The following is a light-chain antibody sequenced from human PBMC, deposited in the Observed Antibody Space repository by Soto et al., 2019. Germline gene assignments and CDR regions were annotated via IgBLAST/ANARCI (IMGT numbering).Light chain of an antibody. Sequence: QSVLTQPPSASGTPGQRVTISCSGSSSNIGSNSVNWYHQVAGTAPKLLIHSDNQRPSGVPDRFSGSKSGTSASLAISGLQSGDEADYYCSSYTSSSTWVFGGGTKLTVL. CDR3: SSYTSSSTWV. J-gene: IGLJ3*02. CDR2: SDN. CDR1: SSNIGSNS. V-gene: IGLV1-44*01.